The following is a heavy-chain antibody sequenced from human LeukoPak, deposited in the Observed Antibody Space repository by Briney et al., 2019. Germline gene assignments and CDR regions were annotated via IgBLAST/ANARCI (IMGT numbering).Heavy chain of an antibody. D-gene: IGHD5-18*01. CDR3: ARQSLVDTAMVPTTPFDY. CDR1: GYTFTSYY. Sequence: ASVKVSCKASGYTFTSYYMHWVRQAPGQGLERMGIINPSGGSTSYAQKFQGRVTMTRDTSTSTVYMELSSLRSEDTAVYYCARQSLVDTAMVPTTPFDYWGQGTLVTVSS. CDR2: INPSGGST. J-gene: IGHJ4*02. V-gene: IGHV1-46*01.